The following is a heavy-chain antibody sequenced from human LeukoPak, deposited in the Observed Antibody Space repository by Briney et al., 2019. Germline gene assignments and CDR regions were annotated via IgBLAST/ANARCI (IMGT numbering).Heavy chain of an antibody. CDR1: GFTFSSYG. J-gene: IGHJ3*02. D-gene: IGHD3-16*02. CDR3: AKDSSLRSLLFDI. CDR2: IRYDGVNK. V-gene: IGHV3-30*02. Sequence: GGSLRLSCVASGFTFSSYGMHWVRQAPGKGLEWVAFIRYDGVNKYYADSVKGRFTISRDNSKNTLYLQMNSLRAEDTAVYYCAKDSSLRSLLFDIWGQGTMVTVSS.